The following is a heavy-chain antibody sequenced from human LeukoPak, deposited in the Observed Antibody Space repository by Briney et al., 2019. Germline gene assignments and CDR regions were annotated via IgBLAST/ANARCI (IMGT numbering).Heavy chain of an antibody. CDR2: IIPILGIA. J-gene: IGHJ4*02. CDR1: GGTFSSYA. V-gene: IGHV1-69*04. CDR3: ARPRGYSYGHFDY. Sequence: SVKVSCKASGGTFSSYAISWVRQAPGQGLEWMGRIIPILGIANYAQKFQGRVTITADKSTSTAYMELSSLRSEDTAVYYCARPRGYSYGHFDYWGQGTLVTVSS. D-gene: IGHD5-18*01.